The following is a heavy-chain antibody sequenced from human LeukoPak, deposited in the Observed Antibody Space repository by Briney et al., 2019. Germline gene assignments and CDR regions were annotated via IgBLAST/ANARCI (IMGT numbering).Heavy chain of an antibody. CDR2: IWYDGSNK. CDR3: TTVRSCSGGDCYYLDY. J-gene: IGHJ4*02. CDR1: GFTFSSNS. D-gene: IGHD2-21*02. V-gene: IGHV3-33*08. Sequence: PGGSLTLSCAASGFTFSSNSMNWVRQALGKGREWVAVIWYDGSNKYYADSVKDRFTISRDNSKNTPYLQMNSLSADDTAVYYCTTVRSCSGGDCYYLDYWGQGTLVTVSS.